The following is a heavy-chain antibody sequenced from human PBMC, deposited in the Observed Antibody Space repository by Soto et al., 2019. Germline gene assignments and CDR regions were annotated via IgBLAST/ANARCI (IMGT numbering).Heavy chain of an antibody. D-gene: IGHD2-15*01. CDR2: ISGSGGST. CDR1: GFTFSSYA. J-gene: IGHJ6*03. Sequence: PGGSLRLSCAASGFTFSSYAMSWVRQAPGKGLEWVSAISGSGGSTYYADSVKGRFTISRDNSKNTLYLQMNSLRAEDTAVYFCAKVPYCSGGSCYEVGYYYYYMDVWGKGTTVTVSS. CDR3: AKVPYCSGGSCYEVGYYYYYMDV. V-gene: IGHV3-23*01.